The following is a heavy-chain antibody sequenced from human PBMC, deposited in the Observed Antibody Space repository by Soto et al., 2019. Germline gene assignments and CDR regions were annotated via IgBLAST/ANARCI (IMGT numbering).Heavy chain of an antibody. J-gene: IGHJ4*02. D-gene: IGHD1-26*01. CDR3: ARAGEWELLAYYYFDY. CDR2: IIPLFGAA. CDR1: GCTLSNYA. V-gene: IGHV1-69*13. Sequence: GASVKVSCKASGCTLSNYAISWVRQAAGHGLEWMGGIIPLFGAANYAQKFQDRVTITAVESTTTAYMGLRSLKSEDTAVYYCARAGEWELLAYYYFDYWGQGTLVTVSS.